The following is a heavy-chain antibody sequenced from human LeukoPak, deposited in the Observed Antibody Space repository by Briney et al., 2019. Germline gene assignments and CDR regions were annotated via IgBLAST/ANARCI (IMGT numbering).Heavy chain of an antibody. D-gene: IGHD6-13*01. CDR3: ARGGYSSSWYAYYGMDV. CDR1: GYTFTSYA. V-gene: IGHV7-4-1*02. J-gene: IGHJ6*02. CDR2: INTNTGNP. Sequence: ASVKVSCKASGYTFTSYAMNWVRQAPGQGLEWMGWINTNTGNPTYAQGFTGRFVFSLDTSVSTAYLEISSLEAEDTAVYYCARGGYSSSWYAYYGMDVWGQGTTVTVSS.